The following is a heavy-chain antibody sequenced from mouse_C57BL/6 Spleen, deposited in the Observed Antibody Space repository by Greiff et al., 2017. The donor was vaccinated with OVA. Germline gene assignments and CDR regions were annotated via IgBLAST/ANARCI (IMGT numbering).Heavy chain of an antibody. Sequence: VQLQQSGPELVKPGASVKISCKASGYTFTDYYMNWVKQSPGKSLEWIGDINPNNGGTSSNQQFNGKATLTVDKYSSTAYMELRSLTSEDSAVYYCARSANYYGSSYGLDYWGQGTTLTVSS. J-gene: IGHJ2*01. CDR3: ARSANYYGSSYGLDY. D-gene: IGHD1-1*01. CDR2: INPNNGGT. V-gene: IGHV1-26*01. CDR1: GYTFTDYY.